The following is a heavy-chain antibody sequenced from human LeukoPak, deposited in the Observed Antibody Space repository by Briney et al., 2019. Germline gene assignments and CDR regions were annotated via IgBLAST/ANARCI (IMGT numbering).Heavy chain of an antibody. CDR1: GGSISSYY. D-gene: IGHD1-26*01. CDR2: IYYSGST. Sequence: SETLSLTCTVSGGSISSYYWSWLRQPPGKGPEWIAFIYYSGSTHYKSSLKSRVTISVDTSKNQFSLRLSSVTAADTAVYYCARHSGSSPHYFDYWGQGTLVTVSS. J-gene: IGHJ4*02. V-gene: IGHV4-59*08. CDR3: ARHSGSSPHYFDY.